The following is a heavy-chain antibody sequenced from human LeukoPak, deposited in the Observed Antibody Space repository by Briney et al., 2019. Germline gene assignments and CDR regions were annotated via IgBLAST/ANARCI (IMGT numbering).Heavy chain of an antibody. CDR3: ASHPRHASGTYYNAYFDY. CDR2: IYTGGST. D-gene: IGHD3-10*01. J-gene: IGHJ4*02. CDR1: GGSTDTYY. Sequence: PSETLSLTCTVSGGSTDTYYWNWIRQPAGKGLEWIGRIYTGGSTDYNPSLNSRVTMSLDTSKNHFSLKLNSVTAADTAVYYCASHPRHASGTYYNAYFDYWGQGTLVTVSS. V-gene: IGHV4-4*07.